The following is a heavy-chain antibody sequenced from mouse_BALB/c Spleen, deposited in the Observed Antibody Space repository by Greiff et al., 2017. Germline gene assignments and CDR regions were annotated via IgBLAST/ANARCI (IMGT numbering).Heavy chain of an antibody. CDR3: ARAYYGYGPGWFAY. CDR2: IWGDGST. CDR1: GFSLTGYG. V-gene: IGHV2-6-7*01. Sequence: VQLVESGPGLVAPSQSLSITCTVSGFSLTGYGVNWVRQPPGKGLEWLGMIWGDGSTDYNSALKSRLSISKDNSKSQVFLKMNSLQTDDTARYYGARAYYGYGPGWFAYWGQGTLVTVSA. J-gene: IGHJ3*01. D-gene: IGHD2-9*01.